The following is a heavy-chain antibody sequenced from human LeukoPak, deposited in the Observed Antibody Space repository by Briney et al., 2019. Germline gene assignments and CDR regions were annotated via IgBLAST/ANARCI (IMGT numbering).Heavy chain of an antibody. D-gene: IGHD4-17*01. J-gene: IGHJ5*02. Sequence: ASVKVSCKASGYTFTSYGISWVRQAPGQRLEWMGWISAYNGNTNYAQKLQGRVTMTTDTSTSTAYMELRSLRSDDTAVYYCARCGDYNSFEWFDPWGQGTLVTVSS. CDR2: ISAYNGNT. CDR3: ARCGDYNSFEWFDP. V-gene: IGHV1-18*01. CDR1: GYTFTSYG.